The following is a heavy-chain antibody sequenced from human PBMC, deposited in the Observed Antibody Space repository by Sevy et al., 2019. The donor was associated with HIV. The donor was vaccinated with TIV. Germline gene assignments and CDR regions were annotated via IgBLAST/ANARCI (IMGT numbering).Heavy chain of an antibody. J-gene: IGHJ5*02. Sequence: GGSLRLSCAASGFPFSSYAMSWVRQAPGKGLEWVSTISGSGGREYYADSVKGRFTISRDNSKNTLFLQMHSLRAEDTAEYYCAKGLRGTTTNNWFDPWGQGTLVTVSS. D-gene: IGHD4-17*01. CDR1: GFPFSSYA. CDR2: ISGSGGRE. CDR3: AKGLRGTTTNNWFDP. V-gene: IGHV3-23*01.